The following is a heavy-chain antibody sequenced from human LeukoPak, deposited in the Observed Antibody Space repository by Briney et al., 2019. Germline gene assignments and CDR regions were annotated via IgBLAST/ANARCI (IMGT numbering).Heavy chain of an antibody. V-gene: IGHV3-53*01. CDR2: IYSGGST. Sequence: GGSLRLSCAASGFTVSSNYMSWVRQAPGKRLEWVSVIYSGGSTYYADSVKGRFTISRDNSKNTLYLQMNSLRAEDTAVYYCARDGNDYGDYEYFQHWGQGTLVTVSS. CDR1: GFTVSSNY. J-gene: IGHJ1*01. D-gene: IGHD4-17*01. CDR3: ARDGNDYGDYEYFQH.